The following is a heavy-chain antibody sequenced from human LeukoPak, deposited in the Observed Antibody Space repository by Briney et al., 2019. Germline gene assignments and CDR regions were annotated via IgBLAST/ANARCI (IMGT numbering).Heavy chain of an antibody. Sequence: GGSLRLSWAASGFTVSSNYMSWVRQAPGKGLEWVSIIYSGDSTYYADSVKGRFTISRDNSKNTLWLQMNSLRAEDTAVYYCARSGFGVLYYYGMDVWGQGTTVTVSS. CDR3: ARSGFGVLYYYGMDV. CDR1: GFTVSSNY. J-gene: IGHJ6*02. V-gene: IGHV3-66*01. D-gene: IGHD3-10*01. CDR2: IYSGDST.